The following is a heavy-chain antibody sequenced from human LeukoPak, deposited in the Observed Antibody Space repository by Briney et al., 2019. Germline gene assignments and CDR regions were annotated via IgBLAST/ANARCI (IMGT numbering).Heavy chain of an antibody. CDR2: IYHSGST. Sequence: SETLSLTCAVSGYSISSGYYWGWIRQPPGKGLEWIGSIYHSGSTYYNPSLKSRVTISVDTSKNQFSLKLSSVTAADTAVYYCARHSMGYSSGWGLYFDYWGQGTLVTVSS. CDR1: GYSISSGYY. V-gene: IGHV4-38-2*01. CDR3: ARHSMGYSSGWGLYFDY. D-gene: IGHD6-19*01. J-gene: IGHJ4*02.